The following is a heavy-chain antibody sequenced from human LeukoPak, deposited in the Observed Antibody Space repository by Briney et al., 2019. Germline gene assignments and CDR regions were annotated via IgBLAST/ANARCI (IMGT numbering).Heavy chain of an antibody. J-gene: IGHJ5*02. CDR3: AKRNSHGDLKTFHL. CDR2: IYYSGST. V-gene: IGHV4-59*05. CDR1: GGPISSYY. D-gene: IGHD4-17*01. Sequence: PETLPLTCTVSGGPISSYYWSWIRQPPGKGLDWVGSIYYSGSTYYNPSLKSRVPILVGTAQNQFSLKLSAVPAANTAVYYCAKRNSHGDLKTFHLWGRGTLVSVSS.